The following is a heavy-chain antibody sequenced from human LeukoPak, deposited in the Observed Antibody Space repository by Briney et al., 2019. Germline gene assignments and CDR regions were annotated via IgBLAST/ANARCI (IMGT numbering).Heavy chain of an antibody. Sequence: GGSLRLSCAASGFTFSSYSMNWVRQAPGKGLEWVSFISSSSSYIYYADSVKGRFTISRDNAKNSLYLQMNSLRAEDTAVYYCARSSGWYHRGPDYYYYYMDVWGKGTTVTVS. J-gene: IGHJ6*03. CDR1: GFTFSSYS. CDR3: ARSSGWYHRGPDYYYYYMDV. V-gene: IGHV3-21*01. D-gene: IGHD6-19*01. CDR2: ISSSSSYI.